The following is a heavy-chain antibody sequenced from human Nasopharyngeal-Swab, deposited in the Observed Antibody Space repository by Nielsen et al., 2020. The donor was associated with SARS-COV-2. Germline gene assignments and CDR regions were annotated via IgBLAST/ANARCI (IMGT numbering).Heavy chain of an antibody. CDR2: ISSSSSTI. CDR3: ARDCWYWSSSRGFDY. Sequence: VRQAPGKGLEWVSYISSSSSTIYYADSVKGRFTISRDNAKNSLYLQMNSLRDEDTAVYYCARDCWYWSSSRGFDYWGQGTLVTVSS. D-gene: IGHD6-13*01. V-gene: IGHV3-48*02. J-gene: IGHJ4*02.